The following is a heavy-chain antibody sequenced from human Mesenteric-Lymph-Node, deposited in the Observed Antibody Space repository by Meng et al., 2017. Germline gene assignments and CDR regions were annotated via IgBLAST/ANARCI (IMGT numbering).Heavy chain of an antibody. CDR3: AREGSVTTDY. CDR1: GFTVRSNY. J-gene: IGHJ4*02. V-gene: IGHV3-53*01. Sequence: GAQVGGLFTTGGSCCISCAAPGFTVRSNYMSWVRLAPGKGLEWVSVIYSGGSTYYADSVKGRFTISRDNAKNTLYLQMNSLTAEDTAVYYCAREGSVTTDYWGQGTLVTVFS. D-gene: IGHD4-17*01. CDR2: IYSGGST.